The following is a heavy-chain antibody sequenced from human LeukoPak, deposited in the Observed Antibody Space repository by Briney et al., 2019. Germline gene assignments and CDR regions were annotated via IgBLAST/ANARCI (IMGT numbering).Heavy chain of an antibody. D-gene: IGHD6-13*01. Sequence: PSQTLSLTCTVSGGSISSGDYYWSWIRKPPGKGLEWIGYIYYSGSTYYNPSLKSRVTISVDTSKNQFSLKLSSVTAADTAVYYCASIAAAGYYFDYWGQGTLVTVSS. J-gene: IGHJ4*02. CDR2: IYYSGST. CDR1: GGSISSGDYY. V-gene: IGHV4-30-4*01. CDR3: ASIAAAGYYFDY.